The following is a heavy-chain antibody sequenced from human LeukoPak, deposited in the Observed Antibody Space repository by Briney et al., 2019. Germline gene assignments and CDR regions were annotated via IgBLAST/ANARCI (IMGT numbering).Heavy chain of an antibody. CDR2: IYSDGRI. CDR3: AKERGGYFYGQFDY. V-gene: IGHV3-66*01. D-gene: IGHD5-18*01. J-gene: IGHJ4*02. Sequence: GGSLRLSCAASGITVSDNYMSWVRQAPGKGLEWVSVIYSDGRIYYADSVKGRFTISRDNSKNTLYLQMNSLRAEDTAVYYCAKERGGYFYGQFDYWGQGTLVTVSS. CDR1: GITVSDNY.